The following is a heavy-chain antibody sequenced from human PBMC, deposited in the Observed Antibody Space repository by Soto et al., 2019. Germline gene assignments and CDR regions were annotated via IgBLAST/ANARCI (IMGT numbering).Heavy chain of an antibody. CDR3: ARDKITGLFDY. J-gene: IGHJ4*02. D-gene: IGHD2-8*02. CDR2: INHSGST. V-gene: IGHV4-34*01. Sequence: PSETLSLTCAVYGGSFSGYYLTWIRQPPGTGLEWIGEINHSGSTNYNPSLKSRVTISVDTSKNQFSLKLTSVTAADTAVYYCARDKITGLFDYWGQGPLVTVSS. CDR1: GGSFSGYY.